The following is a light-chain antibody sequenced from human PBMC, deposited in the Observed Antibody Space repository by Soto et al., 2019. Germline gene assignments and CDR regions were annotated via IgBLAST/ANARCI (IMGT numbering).Light chain of an antibody. CDR2: EVS. CDR3: CSYAGSSTPLI. Sequence: QSLLAQPASLSGAPGQAITHSCTGTSSGVGSYNLVSWYQQYPGKAPKLMIYEVSKRPSGVSNRFSGSKSGNTASLTISGLQAEDEADYYCCSYAGSSTPLIFGTGTKVTVL. CDR1: SSGVGSYNL. V-gene: IGLV2-23*02. J-gene: IGLJ1*01.